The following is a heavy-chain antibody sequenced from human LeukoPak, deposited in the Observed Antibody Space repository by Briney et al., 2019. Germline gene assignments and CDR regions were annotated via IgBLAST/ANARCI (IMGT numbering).Heavy chain of an antibody. D-gene: IGHD3-16*01. V-gene: IGHV3-7*01. CDR2: IKQDGSEK. CDR3: AWGGMAAFDS. J-gene: IGHJ4*02. CDR1: GFTFSSYW. Sequence: GGSLRLSCEASGFTFSSYWMSWVRQAPGKGLEWVANIKQDGSEKYYVDSVKGRFTISRDNAKNSLYLQMNSLRAEDTAVYYCAWGGMAAFDSWGQGTLVTVSS.